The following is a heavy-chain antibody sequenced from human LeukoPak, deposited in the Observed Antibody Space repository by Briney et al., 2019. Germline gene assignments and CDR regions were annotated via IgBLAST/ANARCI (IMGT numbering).Heavy chain of an antibody. CDR3: ARVLYGSRVNVIDS. Sequence: AGGSLTLSCAASGFTFSKYWMNWVRQAPGKGLEWVSNMNEYGTEKYYVDSVRGRFTISRDNAENSLFLHMNSPRVEDTAVYRCARVLYGSRVNVIDSWGPGILVTVSS. CDR2: MNEYGTEK. J-gene: IGHJ4*02. CDR1: GFTFSKYW. V-gene: IGHV3-7*01. D-gene: IGHD2-2*01.